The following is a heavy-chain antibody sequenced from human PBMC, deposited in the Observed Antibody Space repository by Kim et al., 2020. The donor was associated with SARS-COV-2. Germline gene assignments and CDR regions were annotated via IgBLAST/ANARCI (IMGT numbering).Heavy chain of an antibody. J-gene: IGHJ4*02. D-gene: IGHD6-13*01. CDR1: GFTISTYW. CDR3: ASGAGNSGG. CDR2: INGDGSSI. Sequence: GGSLRLSCAASGFTISTYWMHWVRQAPGKGLVWVSRINGDGSSIHYAASVEGRFTISRDNAKNTLYLQMNSLRVEDTGFYYCASGAGNSGGWGRGTLVTVSS. V-gene: IGHV3-74*01.